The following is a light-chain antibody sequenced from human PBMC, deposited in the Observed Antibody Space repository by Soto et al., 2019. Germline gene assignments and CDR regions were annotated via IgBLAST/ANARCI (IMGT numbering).Light chain of an antibody. Sequence: DIQLTQSPPTLSASVGDRVTITCRATECVNSGVAWYQQKAGQAPKLLIYPASTLESGVPSRFSGSGSATEFTLTISSLQPDDSATYYCQHYSSYLMTFGQGTKVEI. V-gene: IGKV1-5*03. CDR2: PAS. CDR1: ECVNSG. J-gene: IGKJ1*01. CDR3: QHYSSYLMT.